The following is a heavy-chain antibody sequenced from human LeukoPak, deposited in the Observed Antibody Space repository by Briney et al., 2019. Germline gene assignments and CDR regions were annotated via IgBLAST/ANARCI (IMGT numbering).Heavy chain of an antibody. CDR2: VSRFGGTT. D-gene: IGHD6-13*01. J-gene: IGHJ5*02. CDR3: VKHVGSRWSNNRFDP. V-gene: IGHV3-23*01. Sequence: GGSLRLSCAASGFTFDSYAMSWVRQAPGKGLGGVSAVSRFGGTTYYADSAKGRFTISRDNSNNTVYLQMNSLRVGDTALYYCVKHVGSRWSNNRFDPWGQGTLVTVS. CDR1: GFTFDSYA.